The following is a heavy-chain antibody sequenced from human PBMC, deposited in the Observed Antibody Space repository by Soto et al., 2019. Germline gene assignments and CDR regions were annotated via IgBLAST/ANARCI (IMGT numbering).Heavy chain of an antibody. Sequence: GGSLRLSCAASGFSFSSYWMHWVRQAPGKGLVWVSPINSDGSSTSYADSVKGRFTISRDNAKNTLYLQMNSLRAEDTAVYYCARELIAVAGTTLDYWGQGTLVTVSS. CDR1: GFSFSSYW. CDR2: INSDGSST. D-gene: IGHD6-19*01. J-gene: IGHJ4*02. CDR3: ARELIAVAGTTLDY. V-gene: IGHV3-74*01.